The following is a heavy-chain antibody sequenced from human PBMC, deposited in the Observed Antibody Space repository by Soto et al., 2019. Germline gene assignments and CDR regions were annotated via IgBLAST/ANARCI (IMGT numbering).Heavy chain of an antibody. J-gene: IGHJ4*02. CDR1: GFSLSTSGVG. V-gene: IGHV2-5*02. Sequence: QITLKESGPTLVRPTQTLTLTCAFSGFSLSTSGVGVGWIRQPPGKALEWLAVIYWDDSKHYSPSLRRRLTITKDTSTNQVVLTITNMDPMDTGTYYCAHKGPEDWPLDYWGQGTLVTVSS. CDR2: IYWDDSK. D-gene: IGHD3-9*01. CDR3: AHKGPEDWPLDY.